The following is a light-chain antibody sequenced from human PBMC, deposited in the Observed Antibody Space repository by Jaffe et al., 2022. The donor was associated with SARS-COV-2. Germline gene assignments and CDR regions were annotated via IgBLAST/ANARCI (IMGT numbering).Light chain of an antibody. CDR2: DAS. CDR3: QQRSNWPLT. Sequence: EVVLTQSPATLSLSPGERAALSCRASQSIDTYLAWYQQKPGQVPRLLIYDASNRATGVPARFSGSGSGTDFTLTISSLEPEDFAVYYCQQRSNWPLTFGGGTKVEIQ. CDR1: QSIDTY. J-gene: IGKJ4*01. V-gene: IGKV3-11*01.